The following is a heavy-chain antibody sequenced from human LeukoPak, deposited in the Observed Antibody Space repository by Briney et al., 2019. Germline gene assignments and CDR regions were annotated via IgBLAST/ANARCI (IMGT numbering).Heavy chain of an antibody. J-gene: IGHJ4*02. Sequence: ASVKVSCKASGYTFTGCYMHWVRQAPGQGLEWMGWINPNSSGTNYAQKFQGRVTMTRDTSISTAYMELSRLRSDDTAVYYCARVGLGYCSSTSCSWGQYYFDYWGQGTLVTVSS. CDR3: ARVGLGYCSSTSCSWGQYYFDY. CDR2: INPNSSGT. V-gene: IGHV1-2*02. CDR1: GYTFTGCY. D-gene: IGHD2-2*01.